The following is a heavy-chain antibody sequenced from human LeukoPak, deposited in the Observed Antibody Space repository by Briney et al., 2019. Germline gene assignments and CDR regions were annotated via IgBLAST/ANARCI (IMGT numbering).Heavy chain of an antibody. V-gene: IGHV1-2*02. Sequence: ASVKVSCKASGYTFTGYYMHWVRQAPGQGLEWMGWINPNSGGTNYAQKFQGRVTMTRDTSISTAHMELSSLRSDDTAVYYCATNLEGIYGSGSYGVDVWGKGTTVTISS. CDR1: GYTFTGYY. D-gene: IGHD3-10*01. CDR3: ATNLEGIYGSGSYGVDV. J-gene: IGHJ6*04. CDR2: INPNSGGT.